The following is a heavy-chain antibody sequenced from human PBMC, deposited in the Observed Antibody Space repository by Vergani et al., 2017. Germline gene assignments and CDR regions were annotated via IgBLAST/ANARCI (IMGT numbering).Heavy chain of an antibody. J-gene: IGHJ5*02. V-gene: IGHV5-51*01. CDR1: GYSFTSYW. CDR3: ARVPGRYSISHCWFDP. CDR2: IYPGDSDT. Sequence: DVQLVQSGAEVKKPGESLRISCKGSGYSFTSYWIGWVRQMPGKGLEWMGIIYPGDSDTRYRPSFQGQVTISAEKSISTAYMQLSSLKASDTAMYDCARVPGRYSISHCWFDPWGQGTLVTVSS. D-gene: IGHD6-13*01.